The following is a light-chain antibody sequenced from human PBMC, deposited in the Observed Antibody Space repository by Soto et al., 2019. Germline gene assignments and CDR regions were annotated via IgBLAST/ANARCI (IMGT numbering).Light chain of an antibody. CDR3: QQSYSTPRGT. J-gene: IGKJ1*01. CDR1: QSITNY. V-gene: IGKV1-39*01. Sequence: DIQMTQSPSSLSASVGDRVTITCRASQSITNYLNWYQQKPGKAPQLLIYAASSLQSGVPSRFSGSGSGTDFTLTISSLQPEDFATYFCQQSYSTPRGTFGQGTKVEIK. CDR2: AAS.